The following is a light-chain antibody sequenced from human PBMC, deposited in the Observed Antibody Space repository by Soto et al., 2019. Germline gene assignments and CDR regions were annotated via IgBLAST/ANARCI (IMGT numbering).Light chain of an antibody. CDR3: QVWDSSTV. V-gene: IGLV3-9*01. J-gene: IGLJ3*02. CDR2: RDS. CDR1: NIGSKN. Sequence: SYELTQPLSVSVALGQTARITCGGNNIGSKNVHWYQQEPGQAPVLVIYRDSNRPSGIPERFSGSNSGNTATLTISRAQAGDEADYYCQVWDSSTVFGGGTKLTVL.